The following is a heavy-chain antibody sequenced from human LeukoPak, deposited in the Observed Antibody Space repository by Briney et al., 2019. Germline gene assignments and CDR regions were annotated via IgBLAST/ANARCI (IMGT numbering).Heavy chain of an antibody. CDR2: ISWNSGSI. J-gene: IGHJ5*02. D-gene: IGHD3-3*01. V-gene: IGHV3-9*03. Sequence: GGSLRLSCVASGFTFSSYAMSWVRQAPGKGLEWVSGISWNSGSIGYADSVKGRFTISRDNAKNSLYLQMNSLRAEDMALYYCAKENRGITIFGVVTWFDPWGQGTLVTVSS. CDR3: AKENRGITIFGVVTWFDP. CDR1: GFTFSSYA.